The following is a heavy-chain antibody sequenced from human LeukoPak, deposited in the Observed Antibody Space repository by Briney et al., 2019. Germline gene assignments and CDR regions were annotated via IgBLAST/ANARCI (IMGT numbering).Heavy chain of an antibody. D-gene: IGHD3-10*01. V-gene: IGHV3-53*01. Sequence: QPGGSLRLSCAAFGFIVSSNYMSWVRQAPGKGLEWVSVIYSGGSTYYADSVKGRFTISRDNSKNTLFLQMNSLRADDTAVYYCARGFYGSNGMDVWGQGTTVTVSS. J-gene: IGHJ6*02. CDR2: IYSGGST. CDR1: GFIVSSNY. CDR3: ARGFYGSNGMDV.